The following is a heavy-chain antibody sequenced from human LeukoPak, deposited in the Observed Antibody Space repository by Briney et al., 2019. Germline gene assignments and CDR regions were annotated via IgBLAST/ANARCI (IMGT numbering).Heavy chain of an antibody. CDR3: SKGHSDYGTGFDL. J-gene: IGHJ4*02. CDR2: ISGSGTKT. D-gene: IGHD5-12*01. V-gene: IGHV3-23*01. Sequence: GGSLRLSCAASGLTFTNYAMTWVRQAPGEGLECVSVISGSGTKTYYADSVKGRFTISRDNSKNTVYLQMNSLRVDDTAVYYCSKGHSDYGTGFDLWGRGTLVTVSS. CDR1: GLTFTNYA.